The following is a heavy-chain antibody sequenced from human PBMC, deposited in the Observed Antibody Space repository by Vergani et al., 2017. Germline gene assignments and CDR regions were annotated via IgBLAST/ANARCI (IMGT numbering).Heavy chain of an antibody. D-gene: IGHD2-21*02. CDR3: ARNPYCGGDCYSDAFDI. V-gene: IGHV6-1*01. CDR2: TYYRSKWYN. Sequence: QVQLQQSGPGLVKPSQTLSLTCAISGDSVSSNSAAWNWIRQSPSRGLEWLGRTYYRSKWYNDYAVSVKSRITINPDTSKNQFSLKLSSVTAADTAVYYCARNPYCGGDCYSDAFDIWGQGTMVTVSS. CDR1: GDSVSSNSAA. J-gene: IGHJ3*02.